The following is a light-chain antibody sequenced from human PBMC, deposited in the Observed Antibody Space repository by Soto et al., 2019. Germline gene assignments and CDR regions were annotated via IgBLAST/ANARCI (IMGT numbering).Light chain of an antibody. CDR3: QKYGSSPWT. CDR1: QSVSSSY. V-gene: IGKV3-20*01. CDR2: GAS. Sequence: EIVLTQSPGTLSLSPGERATLSCRASQSVSSSYLAWYQQKPGQAPRLLIYGASSRATGIPDRFSGSGSGTDFTLTISRLEPEDFAVYYCQKYGSSPWTFGEGTKVDIK. J-gene: IGKJ1*01.